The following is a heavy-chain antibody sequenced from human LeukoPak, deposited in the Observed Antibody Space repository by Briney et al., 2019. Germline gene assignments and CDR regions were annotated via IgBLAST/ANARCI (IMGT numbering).Heavy chain of an antibody. J-gene: IGHJ6*03. CDR1: GGSFSGYY. CDR3: ARGRVVVVPAAMSYYYYYYMDV. Sequence: SETLSLTCAVYGGSFSGYYWSWIRQPPGKGLEWTGEINHSGSTNYNPSLKSRVTISVDTSKNQFSLKLSSVTAADTAVYYCARGRVVVVPAAMSYYYYYYMDVWGKGTTVTVSS. D-gene: IGHD2-2*01. CDR2: INHSGST. V-gene: IGHV4-34*01.